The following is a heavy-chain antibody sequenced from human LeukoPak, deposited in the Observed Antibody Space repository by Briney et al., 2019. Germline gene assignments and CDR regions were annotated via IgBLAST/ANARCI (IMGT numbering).Heavy chain of an antibody. Sequence: GGSLRLSCAASGFTFSSYSLNWVRQAPGKGLEWVSSIGSSSNCRYYADSVKGRFTISRDNAKNSLYLQMNSLRVEDTAVYYCARALYYDSSGYTNWFDPWGQGTLVTVSS. V-gene: IGHV3-21*01. J-gene: IGHJ5*02. CDR2: IGSSSNCR. CDR1: GFTFSSYS. CDR3: ARALYYDSSGYTNWFDP. D-gene: IGHD3-22*01.